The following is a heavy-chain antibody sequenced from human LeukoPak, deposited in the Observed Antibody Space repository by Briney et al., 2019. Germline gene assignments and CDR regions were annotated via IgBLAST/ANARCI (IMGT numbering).Heavy chain of an antibody. CDR2: IYYTGNT. V-gene: IGHV4-30-4*08. J-gene: IGHJ3*02. D-gene: IGHD3-10*01. CDR1: GGSISSGDYY. CDR3: ARDSMVRGVLSAFDI. Sequence: SETLSLTCTVSGGSISSGDYYWSWIRQPPGKGLEWIGYIYYTGNTYYNPSLKSRVTISVDTSNNQFSLKLSSVTAADTAVYYCARDSMVRGVLSAFDIWGQGTLVTVSP.